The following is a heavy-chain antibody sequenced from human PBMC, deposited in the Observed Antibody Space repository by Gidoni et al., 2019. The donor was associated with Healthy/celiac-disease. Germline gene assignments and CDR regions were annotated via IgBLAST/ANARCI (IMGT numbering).Heavy chain of an antibody. CDR2: IWYDGSKK. Sequence: QVPPVASGGGVVQPGRSLRLSCAASGFTFRCYGMHWVRQAPGKGLEWVAVIWYDGSKKYYADSVKGRFTISRDNSKNTLYLQMNSLRAEDTAVYYCARDPPYYDFWSGFFLWGQGTLVTVSS. V-gene: IGHV3-33*08. CDR3: ARDPPYYDFWSGFFL. CDR1: GFTFRCYG. J-gene: IGHJ4*02. D-gene: IGHD3-3*01.